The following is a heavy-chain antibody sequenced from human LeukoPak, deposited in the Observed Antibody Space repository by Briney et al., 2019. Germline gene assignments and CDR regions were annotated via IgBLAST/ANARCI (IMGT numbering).Heavy chain of an antibody. J-gene: IGHJ4*02. Sequence: GGSLRLSCAASGFTFSSYGMHWVRQAPGKGLKWVAVISYDGSNKYYADSVKGRFTISRDNSKNTLYLQMNSLRAEDTAVYYCAKDGSSGYYYGGFDYWGQGTLVTVSS. V-gene: IGHV3-30*18. CDR2: ISYDGSNK. CDR1: GFTFSSYG. CDR3: AKDGSSGYYYGGFDY. D-gene: IGHD3-22*01.